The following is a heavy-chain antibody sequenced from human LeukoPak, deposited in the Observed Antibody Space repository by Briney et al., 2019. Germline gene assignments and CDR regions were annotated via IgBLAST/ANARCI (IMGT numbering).Heavy chain of an antibody. Sequence: SETLSLTCTASGDLISISSYYWGWIRQPPGKGLEWIGSIYYRGISYYNPSLKSRVTISVDTSKNQFSLKLSSVTSGDASVYYCARRPSVFGVVIKYYFDYWGQGTLVTVSS. CDR3: ARRPSVFGVVIKYYFDY. CDR1: GDLISISSYY. D-gene: IGHD3-3*01. CDR2: IYYRGIS. J-gene: IGHJ4*02. V-gene: IGHV4-39*01.